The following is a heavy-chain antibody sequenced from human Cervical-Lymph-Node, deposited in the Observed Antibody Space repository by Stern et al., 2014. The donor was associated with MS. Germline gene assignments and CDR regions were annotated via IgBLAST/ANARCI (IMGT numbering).Heavy chain of an antibody. CDR2: LIRPVGTS. V-gene: IGHV1-69*06. J-gene: IGHJ5*02. Sequence: QVQLVQSGADVKKPGSAVRVSCKASGGVSWLRQAPGQGLEYMGCLIRPVGTSHYALRFQGRLTITADTSRNTTYMELRSLGSDDTAVYDCARGTGYNWFDPWGQGTLVSVSS. CDR3: ARGTGYNWFDP. CDR1: GG. D-gene: IGHD3-10*01.